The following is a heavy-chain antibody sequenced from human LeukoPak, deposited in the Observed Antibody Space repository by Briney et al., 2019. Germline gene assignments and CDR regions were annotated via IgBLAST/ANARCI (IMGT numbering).Heavy chain of an antibody. CDR2: ISPDGSTT. CDR1: GFTFSNYW. Sequence: GGSLRLSCAGSGFTFSNYWLHWVRHAPGKGLVWASRISPDGSTTNLADSVKGRCTISRDNPKNTLYLQMSSLRAEDTAVYYCVRSAYYDSSGYYYASWGQGTLVTVSS. CDR3: VRSAYYDSSGYYYAS. J-gene: IGHJ4*02. V-gene: IGHV3-74*01. D-gene: IGHD3-22*01.